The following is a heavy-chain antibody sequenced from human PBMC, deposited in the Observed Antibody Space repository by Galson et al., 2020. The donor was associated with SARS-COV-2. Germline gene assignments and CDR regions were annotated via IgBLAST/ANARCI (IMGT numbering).Heavy chain of an antibody. J-gene: IGHJ4*02. CDR1: GFTFDDYA. CDR2: ISWNSGSI. V-gene: IGHV3-9*01. Sequence: GRSLRPSCAASGFTFDDYAMHWARQAPGKGLEWVSGISWNSGSIGYAGSVKGRLTISRDNAENSLYMQMNSLRAEDTALYYCAKLAGDTAMYYYWGQGTLVTVSS. D-gene: IGHD5-18*01. CDR3: AKLAGDTAMYYY.